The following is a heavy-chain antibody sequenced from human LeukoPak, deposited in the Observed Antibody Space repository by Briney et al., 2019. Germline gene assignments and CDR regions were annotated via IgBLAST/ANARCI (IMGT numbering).Heavy chain of an antibody. D-gene: IGHD1-26*01. CDR1: GDTLTELS. CDR3: ATDYSGSYGVENGFDI. V-gene: IGHV1-24*01. J-gene: IGHJ3*02. Sequence: ASVKVSGKVSGDTLTELSMRCVRQAPGKGLEWRGGFDPEDGEIVYAQKLQGRVTMTEDTSTDTAFIELSSLRSEDTAVYYCATDYSGSYGVENGFDIWGQGTMVTVSS. CDR2: FDPEDGEI.